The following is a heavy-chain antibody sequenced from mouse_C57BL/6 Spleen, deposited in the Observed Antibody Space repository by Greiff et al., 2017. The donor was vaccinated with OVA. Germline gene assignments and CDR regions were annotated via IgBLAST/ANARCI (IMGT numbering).Heavy chain of an antibody. J-gene: IGHJ3*01. D-gene: IGHD1-1*01. CDR1: GFTFSSYA. CDR2: ISSGGDYI. CDR3: TREEGDYYGSESSWFAY. V-gene: IGHV5-9-1*02. Sequence: EVQGVESGEGLVKPGGSLKLSCAASGFTFSSYAMSWVRQTPEKRLEWVAYISSGGDYIYYADTVKGRFTISRDNARNTLYLQMSSLKSEDTAMYYCTREEGDYYGSESSWFAYWGQGTLVTVSA.